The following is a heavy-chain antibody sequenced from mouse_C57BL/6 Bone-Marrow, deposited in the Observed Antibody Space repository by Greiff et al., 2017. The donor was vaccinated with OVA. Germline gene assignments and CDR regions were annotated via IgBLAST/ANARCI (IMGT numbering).Heavy chain of an antibody. CDR1: GFTFSSYC. J-gene: IGHJ4*01. D-gene: IGHD3-2*02. Sequence: EVQLVESGGDLVKPGGSLKLSCAASGFTFSSYCLSCVRPTPDKRLEWVATISSGGSYTYYPDSVKGRFTISRDNAKNTLYLQMSSLKSEDTAMYYCARRGSGYEGYAMDYWGQGTSVTVSS. V-gene: IGHV5-6*01. CDR3: ARRGSGYEGYAMDY. CDR2: ISSGGSYT.